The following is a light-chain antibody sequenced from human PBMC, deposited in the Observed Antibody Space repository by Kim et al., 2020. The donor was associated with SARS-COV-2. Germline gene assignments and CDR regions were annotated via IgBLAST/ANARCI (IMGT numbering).Light chain of an antibody. Sequence: GHRVTITCRPTQGIHTDLAWYQQKPGRAPKLLIYGDSTLHSGVPSRFSGSGSGTEFTLTISSLHPEDLAVYYGQQLIDYPPKTFGQGTKVDIK. J-gene: IGKJ1*01. CDR1: QGIHTD. CDR2: GDS. V-gene: IGKV1-9*01. CDR3: QQLIDYPPKT.